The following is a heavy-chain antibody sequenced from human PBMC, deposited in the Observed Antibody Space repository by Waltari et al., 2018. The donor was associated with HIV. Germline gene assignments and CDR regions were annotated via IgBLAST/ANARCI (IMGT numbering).Heavy chain of an antibody. Sequence: QLQLQESGPGLVKPSETLSLTCTVSGGSVSSSMYFWGWIRQPPGKGLEWIGRIYYTGRAYYNPSLKSRVTISVDTSKNQFSLKVTSVTAADTAVYYCARHALRVGAAYWNFDLWGRGTLVTVSS. CDR2: IYYTGRA. CDR3: ARHALRVGAAYWNFDL. CDR1: GGSVSSSMYF. V-gene: IGHV4-39*01. J-gene: IGHJ2*01. D-gene: IGHD1-26*01.